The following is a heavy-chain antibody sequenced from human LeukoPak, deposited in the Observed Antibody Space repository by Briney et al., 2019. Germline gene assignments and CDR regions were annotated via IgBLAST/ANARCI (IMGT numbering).Heavy chain of an antibody. CDR1: GYTFTSYG. D-gene: IGHD3-22*01. V-gene: IGHV1-18*01. CDR3: ARDLGRNFYYALDY. J-gene: IGHJ4*02. CDR2: ISAYNDNT. Sequence: ASVKVSCKTSGYTFTSYGISWIRQAPGQGLEWMGWISAYNDNTNYAQKLQGRVTMTTDTSTSTAYVELRSLRSDDTAVYYCARDLGRNFYYALDYWGQGTLVTVSS.